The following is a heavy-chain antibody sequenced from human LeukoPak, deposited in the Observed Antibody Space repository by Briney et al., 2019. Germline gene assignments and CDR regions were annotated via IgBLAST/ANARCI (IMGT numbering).Heavy chain of an antibody. J-gene: IGHJ6*03. CDR1: GGSISSSSSY. CDR3: ARGVSPVYYYYYMDV. Sequence: PSETLSLTCTVSGGSISSSSSYWGWIRQPPGKGLEWIGSIYYSGSTYYSPSLKSRITISVDTSKNQFSLKLSSVTAADTAVYYCARGVSPVYYYYYMDVWGKGTTVTVSS. V-gene: IGHV4-39*01. CDR2: IYYSGST.